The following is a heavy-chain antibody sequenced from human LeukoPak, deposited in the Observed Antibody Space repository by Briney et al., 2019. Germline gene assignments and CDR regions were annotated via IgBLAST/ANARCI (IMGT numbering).Heavy chain of an antibody. J-gene: IGHJ4*02. D-gene: IGHD6-13*01. CDR3: ARITVYVGRAAGAGGY. CDR1: GGSFSGYY. Sequence: SETLSLTCAVYGGSFSGYYWSWIRQPPGKGLEWIGEINHSGSTNYNPSLKSRVTISVDTSKNQFSLKLSSVTAADTAVYYCARITVYVGRAAGAGGYWGQGTLVTVSS. CDR2: INHSGST. V-gene: IGHV4-34*01.